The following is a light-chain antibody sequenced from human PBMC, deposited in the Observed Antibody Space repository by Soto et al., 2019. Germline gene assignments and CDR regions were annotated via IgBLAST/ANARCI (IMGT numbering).Light chain of an antibody. CDR2: GAS. CDR1: QSVSSSY. CDR3: QQYCSSPRFT. Sequence: EIVLTQSPGTLSLSPEERATLSCRASQSVSSSYLAWYRQKPGQAPRLLIYGASSRASGIPDRFSGSGSGTGFTLTISRLEPEDLAVYYCQQYCSSPRFTFGPGTKVDIK. V-gene: IGKV3-20*01. J-gene: IGKJ3*01.